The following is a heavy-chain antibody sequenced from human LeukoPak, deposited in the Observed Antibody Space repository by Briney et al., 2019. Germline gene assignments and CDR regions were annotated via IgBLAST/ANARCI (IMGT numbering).Heavy chain of an antibody. Sequence: SSVKVSCKASGGTFSSYAISWVRQAPGQGLEWMGGIIPIFGTANYAQKFQGRVTITTDESTSTAYMELSSLRSEDTAVYYCASLRHSSGWYGDYYYMDVWGKGTTVTVSS. CDR3: ASLRHSSGWYGDYYYMDV. J-gene: IGHJ6*03. D-gene: IGHD6-19*01. CDR2: IIPIFGTA. V-gene: IGHV1-69*05. CDR1: GGTFSSYA.